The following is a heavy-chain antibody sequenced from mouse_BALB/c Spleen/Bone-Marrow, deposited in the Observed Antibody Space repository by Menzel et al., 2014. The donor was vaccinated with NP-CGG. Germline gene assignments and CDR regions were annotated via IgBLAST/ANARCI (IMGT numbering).Heavy chain of an antibody. V-gene: IGHV1-69*02. CDR3: SSGNYAY. D-gene: IGHD2-1*01. CDR1: GYTFTSYW. J-gene: IGHJ3*01. Sequence: VQLQQSGAELVRPGASVKLSCKAPGYTFTSYWINWVKQRPGQGLEWIGNIYPSDSYTNYNQKFKDKATLTVDKSSSTAYMQLSSPTSEDSAVYYCSSGNYAYWGQGTLVTVSA. CDR2: IYPSDSYT.